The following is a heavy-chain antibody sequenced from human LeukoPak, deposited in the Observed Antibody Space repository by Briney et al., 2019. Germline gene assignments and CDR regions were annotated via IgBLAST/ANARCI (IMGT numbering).Heavy chain of an antibody. Sequence: PGGSLRLSCAVSGFTFSSYWMTWVRQTPGKGLEWVANIKQDGSEKYYVDSVKGRFTISRDNAKNSLYLQMNSLRAEDTAVYYCARDWPTIAAAGTIPEYFQHWGQGTLVTVSS. V-gene: IGHV3-7*01. CDR3: ARDWPTIAAAGTIPEYFQH. J-gene: IGHJ1*01. CDR1: GFTFSSYW. CDR2: IKQDGSEK. D-gene: IGHD6-13*01.